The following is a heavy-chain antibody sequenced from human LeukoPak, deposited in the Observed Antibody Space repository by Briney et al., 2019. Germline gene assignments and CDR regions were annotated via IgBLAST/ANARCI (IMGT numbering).Heavy chain of an antibody. J-gene: IGHJ4*02. CDR1: GFTFSSYW. CDR2: IKEDGSVQ. D-gene: IGHD4-17*01. Sequence: PGGSLRLSCAASGFTFSSYWMHWVRQAPGKGLEWVANIKEDGSVQYYMDSVKGRFAISRDNAKNSLYLQMNSLRAEDTAVYYCASRLYGDPSYWGQGTLVTVSS. CDR3: ASRLYGDPSY. V-gene: IGHV3-7*02.